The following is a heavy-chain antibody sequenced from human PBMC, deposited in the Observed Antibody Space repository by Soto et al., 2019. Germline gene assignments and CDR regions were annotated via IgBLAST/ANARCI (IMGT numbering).Heavy chain of an antibody. V-gene: IGHV4-31*03. CDR3: ARVNWTYRLVDY. CDR2: IYYSGST. Sequence: SETLSLTCTVSGGSISSGAYYWTWIRQHPGKGLEWIGYIYYSGSTFYSPSLKSRVTISVDTSKNQFSLQLSSVTAADTAVYYCARVNWTYRLVDYWGQGTLVTVSS. CDR1: GGSISSGAYY. J-gene: IGHJ4*02. D-gene: IGHD3-16*02.